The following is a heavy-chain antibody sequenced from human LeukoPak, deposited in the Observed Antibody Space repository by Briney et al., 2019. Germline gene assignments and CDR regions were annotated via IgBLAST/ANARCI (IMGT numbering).Heavy chain of an antibody. CDR3: ARGGGYCSGGFCYLDY. Sequence: GGSLRLSCAASGFTFSTYSMNWVRQTPGKGLEWVSSISSSSAYIYYADSMKGRFTISRDNAKNSLHLQMNSLRAEDTAVYYCARGGGYCSGGFCYLDYWGQGTLVTVSS. V-gene: IGHV3-21*03. J-gene: IGHJ4*02. CDR1: GFTFSTYS. D-gene: IGHD2-15*01. CDR2: ISSSSAYI.